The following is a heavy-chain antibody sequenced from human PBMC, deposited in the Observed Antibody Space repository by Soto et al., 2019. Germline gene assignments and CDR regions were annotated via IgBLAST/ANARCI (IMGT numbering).Heavy chain of an antibody. CDR3: AREPAGYSSSSGAMDV. CDR1: GGSISSGGFY. D-gene: IGHD6-6*01. J-gene: IGHJ6*02. CDR2: IYYSGST. Sequence: SETLSLTCTVSGGSISSGGFYWSWIRQHPGKGLEWIGYIYYSGSTYYNPSLKSRVTISVDTSKNQFSLKLSSVTAADTAVYYCAREPAGYSSSSGAMDVWGQGTTVTVSS. V-gene: IGHV4-31*03.